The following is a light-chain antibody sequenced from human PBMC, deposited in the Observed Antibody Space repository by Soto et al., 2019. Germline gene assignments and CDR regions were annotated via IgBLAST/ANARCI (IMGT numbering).Light chain of an antibody. V-gene: IGKV3-20*01. CDR3: QQYGGSPFT. CDR1: QRISSNY. Sequence: DIVLTQSPGTLSLSPGERATLSCRASQRISSNYLGWYQQKPGQAPRLLIYAASTRATGVPDRFSGTGSGTDFALTISRLETDDSAVYYCQQYGGSPFTFGPGTKVDIK. J-gene: IGKJ3*01. CDR2: AAS.